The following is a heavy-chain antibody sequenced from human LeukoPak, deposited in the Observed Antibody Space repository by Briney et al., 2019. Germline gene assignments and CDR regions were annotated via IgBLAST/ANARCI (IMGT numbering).Heavy chain of an antibody. CDR2: MYYSGST. CDR1: GGSFSGYY. Sequence: PSETLSLTCAVYGGSFSGYYWSWIRQPPGKGLEWMGYMYYSGSTKYNPSLKSRVTISGDTSKNQFSLKLSSVTAADTAVYYCAREASLAVAGFDAFDIWGQGTMVTVSS. V-gene: IGHV4-59*01. D-gene: IGHD6-19*01. CDR3: AREASLAVAGFDAFDI. J-gene: IGHJ3*02.